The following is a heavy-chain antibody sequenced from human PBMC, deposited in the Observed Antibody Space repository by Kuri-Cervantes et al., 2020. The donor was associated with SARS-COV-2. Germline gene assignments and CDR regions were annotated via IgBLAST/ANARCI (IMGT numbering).Heavy chain of an antibody. Sequence: ESLKISCAVYGGSFSGYYWSWIRQPPGKGLEWIGEINHSGSTNYNPSLKSRVTISVDTSKNQFSLKLSSVTAADTAVYYCARDRQRDFDYWGQGTLVTVSS. V-gene: IGHV4-34*01. J-gene: IGHJ4*02. CDR1: GGSFSGYY. D-gene: IGHD6-25*01. CDR3: ARDRQRDFDY. CDR2: INHSGST.